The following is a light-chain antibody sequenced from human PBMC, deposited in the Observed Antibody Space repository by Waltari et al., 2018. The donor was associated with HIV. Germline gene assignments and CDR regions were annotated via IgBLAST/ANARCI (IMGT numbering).Light chain of an antibody. Sequence: QAGLTQPPSVSKGLKQTATLTCAGNSDNVGDQGVAWLHQHQGHPPKLLAYRNDDRPARVSERFSTSRSGNTAFLTITELQPEDGTDYFCSAWDSSLGAWVFGGGTRLTVL. CDR3: SAWDSSLGAWV. J-gene: IGLJ3*02. V-gene: IGLV10-54*01. CDR2: RND. CDR1: SDNVGDQG.